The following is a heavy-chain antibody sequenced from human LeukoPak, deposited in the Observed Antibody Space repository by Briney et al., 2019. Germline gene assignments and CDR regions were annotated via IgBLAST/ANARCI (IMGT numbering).Heavy chain of an antibody. V-gene: IGHV3-7*05. CDR1: GFTSSSFW. J-gene: IGHJ5*02. CDR2: IKQDGSEK. Sequence: GGSLRLSCAASGFTSSSFWTSSGRQAPGKGLEWVAKIKQDGSEKYYVDSVKGRFTISRDNAKNSLFLQMNSLRAEDRGVYYCARERYDHCVKSWFVLGGQGTLVTVSS. CDR3: ARERYDHCVKSWFVL. D-gene: IGHD2-2*01.